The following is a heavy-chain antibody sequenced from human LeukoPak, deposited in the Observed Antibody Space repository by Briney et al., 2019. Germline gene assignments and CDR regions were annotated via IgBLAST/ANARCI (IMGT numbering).Heavy chain of an antibody. D-gene: IGHD3-22*01. CDR1: GFTFSSYA. V-gene: IGHV3-30*04. Sequence: GRSLRLSCAASGFTFSSYAMHWVRQAPGKGLEWVAVISYDGSNKYYADSVKGRFTNSRDNSKNTLYLQMNSLRAEDTAVYYCARGANYYDSSGYSYNFDYWGQGTLVTVSS. J-gene: IGHJ4*02. CDR2: ISYDGSNK. CDR3: ARGANYYDSSGYSYNFDY.